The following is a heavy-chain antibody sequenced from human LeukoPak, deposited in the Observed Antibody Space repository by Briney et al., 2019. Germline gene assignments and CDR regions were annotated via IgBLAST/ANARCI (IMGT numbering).Heavy chain of an antibody. V-gene: IGHV3-23*01. CDR2: ISGSGGST. CDR3: AKDQSGSYLGDAFDI. J-gene: IGHJ3*02. D-gene: IGHD1-26*01. CDR1: GFTVSSNY. Sequence: GGSLRLSCAASGFTVSSNYMSWVRQAPGKGLEWVSAISGSGGSTYYADSVKGRFTISRDNSKNTLYLQMNSLRAEDTAVYYCAKDQSGSYLGDAFDIWGQGTMVTVSS.